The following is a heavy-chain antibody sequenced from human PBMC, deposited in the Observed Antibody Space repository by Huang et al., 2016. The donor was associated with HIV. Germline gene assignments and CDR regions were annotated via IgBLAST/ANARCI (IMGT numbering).Heavy chain of an antibody. J-gene: IGHJ4*02. V-gene: IGHV3-74*01. D-gene: IGHD3-22*01. CDR2: INSDGSSS. CDR3: VRDPRIQSWLNYFDY. CDR1: GFTFSSYW. Sequence: EVQLVESGGGLVQPGGSLRLSCAASGFTFSSYWMHWVRQAPGKGVVGVSRINSDGSSSGYADSVKGRFTISRDNAKNTLYLQMNSLRAEDTAVYYCVRDPRIQSWLNYFDYWGQGTLVASPQ.